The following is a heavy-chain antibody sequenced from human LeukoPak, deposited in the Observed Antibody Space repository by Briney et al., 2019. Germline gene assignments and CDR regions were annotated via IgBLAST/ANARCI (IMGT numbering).Heavy chain of an antibody. CDR3: ARFLSSMVRGVRYYYGMDV. CDR1: GYTFTRYD. J-gene: IGHJ6*02. D-gene: IGHD3-10*01. V-gene: IGHV1-8*01. Sequence: ASVKVSCKASGYTFTRYDINWVRQATGQGLEGMGWMNPNSGNTGYAQKFQGRVTMTRNTSISTAYMELSSLRSEDTAVYYCARFLSSMVRGVRYYYGMDVWGQGTTVTVSS. CDR2: MNPNSGNT.